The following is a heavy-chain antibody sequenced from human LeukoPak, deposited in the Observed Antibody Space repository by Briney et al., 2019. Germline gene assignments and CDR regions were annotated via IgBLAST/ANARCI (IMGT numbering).Heavy chain of an antibody. CDR1: GGSISSGDYY. V-gene: IGHV4-30-4*01. Sequence: SETLSLTCTVPGGSISSGDYYWSWIRQPPGKGLEWIGEINHSGSNNYNPSLKSRVTISVDTSKNQFSLKLSSVTAADTAVYYCAREGGFDRPLDYSGQGTLDTVSS. J-gene: IGHJ4*02. D-gene: IGHD3-9*01. CDR3: AREGGFDRPLDY. CDR2: INHSGSN.